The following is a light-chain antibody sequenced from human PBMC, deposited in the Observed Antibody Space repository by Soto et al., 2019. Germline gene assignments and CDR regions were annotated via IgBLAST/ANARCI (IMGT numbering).Light chain of an antibody. Sequence: EIVMTQSPATLSVSPGEGATLSCRASQNVVTNLAWYQQIPGQAPRLLIYGASTRATGIPARFSGSGSGTEFTLTISSLQSEDFAVYYCQQYTNTNNPWMFGQGTKVEI. CDR3: QQYTNTNNPWM. V-gene: IGKV3-15*01. CDR2: GAS. J-gene: IGKJ1*01. CDR1: QNVVTN.